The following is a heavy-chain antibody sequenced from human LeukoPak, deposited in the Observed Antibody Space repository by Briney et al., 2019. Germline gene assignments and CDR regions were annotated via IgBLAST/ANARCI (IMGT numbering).Heavy chain of an antibody. V-gene: IGHV3-23*01. D-gene: IGHD2-15*01. J-gene: IGHJ4*02. CDR1: GFTFRSYG. CDR3: AKRAAATLDY. Sequence: PGGSLRLSCAASGFTFRSYGMSWVRQAPGKGLQWVSSICDSGPCTYYADSVKGRFIISRDNSKNTLYLQTNSLRVEDTAIYYCAKRAAATLDYWGRGTLVTVSS. CDR2: ICDSGPCT.